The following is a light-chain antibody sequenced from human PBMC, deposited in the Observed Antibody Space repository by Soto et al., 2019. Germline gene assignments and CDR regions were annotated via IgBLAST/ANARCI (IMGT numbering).Light chain of an antibody. CDR3: QQRINWSIC. V-gene: IGKV3-11*01. CDR1: HRVSSY. J-gene: IGKJ5*01. Sequence: EIVLTQSPATLSLSPGERATLSCRASHRVSSYLAWYQQKPGQAPRLLIYDSSNRATGIPARFSGSGSGTDLTLTISSLEPEDFVVYYCQQRINWSICFGQGTLLEIK. CDR2: DSS.